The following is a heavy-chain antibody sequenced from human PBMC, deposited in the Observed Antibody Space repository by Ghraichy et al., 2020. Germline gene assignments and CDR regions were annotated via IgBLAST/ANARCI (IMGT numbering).Heavy chain of an antibody. Sequence: GGYLRLSCAASGFTFSSYAMSWVRQAPGKGLEWVSRISGSASSTYYADSVKGRFNISRDNPKNTLYLQMNSLRAEDTAVYYCAKLMGVYCSGGSCYADYWGQGTLVTVSS. D-gene: IGHD2-15*01. V-gene: IGHV3-23*01. CDR3: AKLMGVYCSGGSCYADY. CDR2: ISGSASST. CDR1: GFTFSSYA. J-gene: IGHJ4*02.